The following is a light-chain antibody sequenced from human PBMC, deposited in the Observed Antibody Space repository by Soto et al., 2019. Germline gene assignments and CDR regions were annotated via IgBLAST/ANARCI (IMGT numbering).Light chain of an antibody. CDR1: QTINTY. V-gene: IGKV1-39*01. Sequence: DIQVTQSPSSLSASVGDRVTITCRTSQTINTYLNWYQQQPGKAPKLLIFAASNLHSGVPSRFSGSGSGTDFTLTITSLQPEDFATYYCQHYSSVPFTFGPGTQLEV. CDR2: AAS. CDR3: QHYSSVPFT. J-gene: IGKJ2*01.